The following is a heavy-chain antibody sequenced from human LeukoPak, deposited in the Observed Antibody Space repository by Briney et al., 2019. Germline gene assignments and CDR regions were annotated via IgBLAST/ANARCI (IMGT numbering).Heavy chain of an antibody. J-gene: IGHJ4*02. Sequence: GRSLRLSCAASGFTFDGYAMHWVRQAPGKGLEWVSGISWNSGSVGYADSVKGRFTISRDNARNSLYLQMSSLNIEDTAFYYCARFDSGWQALDYWGQGILVTVSS. CDR2: ISWNSGSV. D-gene: IGHD6-19*01. CDR1: GFTFDGYA. CDR3: ARFDSGWQALDY. V-gene: IGHV3-9*01.